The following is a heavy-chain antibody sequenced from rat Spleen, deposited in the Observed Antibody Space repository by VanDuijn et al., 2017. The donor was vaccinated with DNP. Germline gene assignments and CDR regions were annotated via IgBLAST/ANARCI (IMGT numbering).Heavy chain of an antibody. CDR1: GFTFSAYY. CDR2: IGSPAYAP. CDR3: VRWNSGHFDY. D-gene: IGHD4-3*01. Sequence: EVQLVESGGGLVQPGRSLKLSCAASGFTFSAYYMFWVRQAPAKGLEWVAYIGSPAYAPYYTDSVKGRFAISRDNAKSTLYLQMNSLRSEDMATYYCVRWNSGHFDYWGQGVMVTVSS. J-gene: IGHJ2*01. V-gene: IGHV5-22*01.